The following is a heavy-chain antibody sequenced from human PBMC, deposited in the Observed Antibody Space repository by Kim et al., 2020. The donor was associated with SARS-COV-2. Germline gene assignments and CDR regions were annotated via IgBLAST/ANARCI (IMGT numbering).Heavy chain of an antibody. D-gene: IGHD3-10*01. CDR2: IYYSGST. CDR1: GGSISSSNYY. V-gene: IGHV4-39*01. Sequence: SETLSLTCTVSGGSISSSNYYWGWIRQPPGKGLEWIGSIYYSGSTYYNPSLKSRVTVSVDTSKNQFSLKLSSVTAADTAVYYCARRVIQGVYFDYWGQGTLVTVSS. CDR3: ARRVIQGVYFDY. J-gene: IGHJ4*02.